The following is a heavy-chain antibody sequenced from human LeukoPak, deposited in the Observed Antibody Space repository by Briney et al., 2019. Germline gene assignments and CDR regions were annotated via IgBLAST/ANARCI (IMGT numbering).Heavy chain of an antibody. V-gene: IGHV3-30-3*01. J-gene: IGHJ4*02. Sequence: GGSLRLSCAASGFTFSGYPIHWVRQAPGKGLEWVAVISYDGSNKYYADSVKGRFTISRDNSKNTLYLQMNSLRVEDTAVYYCARVYSSSWARFDYWGQGTLVTVSS. CDR3: ARVYSSSWARFDY. CDR2: ISYDGSNK. CDR1: GFTFSGYP. D-gene: IGHD6-13*01.